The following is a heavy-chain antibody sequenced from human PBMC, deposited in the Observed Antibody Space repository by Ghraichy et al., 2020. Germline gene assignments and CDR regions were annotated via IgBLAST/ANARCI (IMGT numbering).Heavy chain of an antibody. V-gene: IGHV4-34*01. Sequence: SQTLSLTCAVYGGSFSGYYWSWIRQPPGKGLEWIGEINHSGSTNYNPSLKSRVTISVDTSKNQFSLKLSSVTAADTAVYYCARGHRNVLRFLEWLLPHDYWGQGTLVTVSS. CDR2: INHSGST. CDR1: GGSFSGYY. CDR3: ARGHRNVLRFLEWLLPHDY. J-gene: IGHJ4*02. D-gene: IGHD3-3*01.